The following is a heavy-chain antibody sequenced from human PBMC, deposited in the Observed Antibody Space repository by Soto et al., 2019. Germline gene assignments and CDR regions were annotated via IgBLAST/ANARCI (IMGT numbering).Heavy chain of an antibody. CDR2: ISSSSDYI. D-gene: IGHD3-10*01. J-gene: IGHJ4*02. V-gene: IGHV3-21*01. Sequence: EVQLVASGGGLVKPGGSLRLSCAASGLTFNTYSISWVRQAPGKWLEWVSSISSSSDYIYYAASVRGRFTISRDNAKNSLYLHMSSLSAEDTAVYYCAADGSGIGGDYWGQGTLVTVSP. CDR1: GLTFNTYS. CDR3: AADGSGIGGDY.